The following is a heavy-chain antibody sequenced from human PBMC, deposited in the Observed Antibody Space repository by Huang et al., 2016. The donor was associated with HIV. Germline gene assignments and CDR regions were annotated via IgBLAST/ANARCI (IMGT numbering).Heavy chain of an antibody. CDR2: LYHGGKA. Sequence: EVPLVESGGGLVQPVGSLRLSCVASGFTGNSNYMTWVRQVPGKGLEWVSLLYHGGKAHYADSVKGRFTISGDISQNTVFLQMSRLRVEDTAVYYCARGRYGTPNAWGQGTLVTVSS. CDR1: GFTGNSNY. V-gene: IGHV3-66*01. J-gene: IGHJ5*02. D-gene: IGHD5-18*01. CDR3: ARGRYGTPNA.